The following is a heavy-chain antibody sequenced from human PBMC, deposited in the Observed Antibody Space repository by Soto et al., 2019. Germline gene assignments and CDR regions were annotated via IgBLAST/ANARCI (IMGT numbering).Heavy chain of an antibody. V-gene: IGHV4-59*08. CDR3: VRHNGLGAYDWLDP. J-gene: IGHJ5*02. D-gene: IGHD1-26*01. Sequence: QVQLQESGPGLVKPSETLSLTCIVSGGSISGYYWNWIRQSPGKGLEWIGHIHYSGSTDYNPSLTSRVIISLDTSKKQFSLKLDSVAAADTAVYYCVRHNGLGAYDWLDPWGQGTLVTVSS. CDR1: GGSISGYY. CDR2: IHYSGST.